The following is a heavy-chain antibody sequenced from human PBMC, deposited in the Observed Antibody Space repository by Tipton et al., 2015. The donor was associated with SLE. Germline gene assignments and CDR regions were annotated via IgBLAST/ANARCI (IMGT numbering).Heavy chain of an antibody. CDR1: GFTFDAYD. V-gene: IGHV3-9*01. CDR3: AKDRWDYSGSGSLGGYYYYYGMDV. D-gene: IGHD3-10*01. J-gene: IGHJ6*02. CDR2: ISWNSANI. Sequence: RSLRLSCAASGFTFDAYDMHWVRQAPGKGLEWVSGISWNSANIGYADSVKGRFTISRDNAKNYLYLQMNGLRVEDTALYYCAKDRWDYSGSGSLGGYYYYYGMDVWGQGTTVTVSS.